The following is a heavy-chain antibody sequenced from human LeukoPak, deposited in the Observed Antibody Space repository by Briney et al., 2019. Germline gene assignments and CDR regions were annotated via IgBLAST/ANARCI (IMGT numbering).Heavy chain of an antibody. J-gene: IGHJ4*02. CDR1: GYTLTSYG. CDR2: ISAYNGNT. CDR3: ARVGEYGSGSYLAY. V-gene: IGHV1-18*01. D-gene: IGHD3-10*01. Sequence: GASVKVSCKASGYTLTSYGISWVRQAPGQGLEWMGWISAYNGNTRYAQKLQGRVTMTTDSSTSTAYMELRSLRSDDTAVYYCARVGEYGSGSYLAYWGKGMLVTVPS.